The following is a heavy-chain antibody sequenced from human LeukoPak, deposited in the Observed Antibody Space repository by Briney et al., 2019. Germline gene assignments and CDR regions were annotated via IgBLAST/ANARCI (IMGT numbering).Heavy chain of an antibody. CDR3: AKYGSGSYYNGLF. CDR2: ISVSGGNT. V-gene: IGHV3-23*01. CDR1: GFTFSSYA. D-gene: IGHD3-10*01. Sequence: PGGSLRLSCAASGFTFSSYAMTWVRQAPGKGLQWVSTISVSGGNTYYADSVKGRFTISRDISKSTLYLQINSLRDEDTAIYYCAKYGSGSYYNGLFWGQGTLVTVSS. J-gene: IGHJ4*02.